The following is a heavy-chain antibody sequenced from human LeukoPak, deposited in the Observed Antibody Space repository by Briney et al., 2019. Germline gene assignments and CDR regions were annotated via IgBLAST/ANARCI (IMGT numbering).Heavy chain of an antibody. Sequence: ETLSLTCTVSGGSISSYYWSWIRQPPGEGLEWIGYIYYSGSTNYNPSLKSRVTISVDTSKNQFSLKLSSVTAADRAVYYCASLGRATIIFDYWGQGTLVTVSS. V-gene: IGHV4-59*01. D-gene: IGHD5-12*01. J-gene: IGHJ4*02. CDR3: ASLGRATIIFDY. CDR1: GGSISSYY. CDR2: IYYSGST.